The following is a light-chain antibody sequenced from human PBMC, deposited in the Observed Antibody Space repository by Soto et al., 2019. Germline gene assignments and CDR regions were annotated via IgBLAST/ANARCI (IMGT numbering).Light chain of an antibody. V-gene: IGKV3-15*01. J-gene: IGKJ4*01. CDR2: GAS. CDR1: QSVGSR. Sequence: EIVMTQSPATLSVSQGERATLSCRASQSVGSRLAWYQQKPGQPPRLLIYGASTRATSIPARFSGSGSGTEFTLTISSLQSEDFALYYCQQYNDRPLTFGGGAKVEI. CDR3: QQYNDRPLT.